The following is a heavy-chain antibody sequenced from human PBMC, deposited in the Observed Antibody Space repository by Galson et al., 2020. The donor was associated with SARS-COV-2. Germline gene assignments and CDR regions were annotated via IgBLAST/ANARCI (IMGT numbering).Heavy chain of an antibody. CDR2: IYYSGST. J-gene: IGHJ4*02. V-gene: IGHV4-31*03. CDR1: GGSISSGGYY. D-gene: IGHD3-3*01. Sequence: SETLSLTCTVSGGSISSGGYYWSWIRQHPGQGLEWIGYIYYSGSTYYNPSLKSRVTISVDTSKNQFSLKLSSVTAADTAVYYCARGTYYDFWSDGFDYWGQGTLVTVSS. CDR3: ARGTYYDFWSDGFDY.